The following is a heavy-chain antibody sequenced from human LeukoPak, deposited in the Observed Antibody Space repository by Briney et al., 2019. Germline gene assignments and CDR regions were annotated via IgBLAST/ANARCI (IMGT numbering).Heavy chain of an antibody. D-gene: IGHD2-15*01. CDR1: GFTFGDFH. Sequence: QAGGSLRLSCTTSGFTFGDFHVNWFRQAPGKGLEWVGLIRSKSYGGTTEYAASVTGRFTIYRDDFKSTAYLQMNSLKTEDTAVYYCTRGGGGSHWGQGTLVTVSS. CDR2: IRSKSYGGTT. CDR3: TRGGGGSH. V-gene: IGHV3-49*03. J-gene: IGHJ4*02.